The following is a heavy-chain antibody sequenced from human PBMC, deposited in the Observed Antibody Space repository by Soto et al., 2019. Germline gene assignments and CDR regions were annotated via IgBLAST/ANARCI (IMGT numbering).Heavy chain of an antibody. V-gene: IGHV4-34*02. CDR3: ASRIGSGRYYFDY. Sequence: QVQLQQWGAGLLKPSETLSLTCAVYGASFSGDYWSWIRQSPGKGLEWIGEINDSGSTNYNPSLKSRVTLSIDTSKKQFSLKLNSVTAADMAVFYCASRIGSGRYYFDYWGQGILVTVSS. J-gene: IGHJ4*02. CDR1: GASFSGDY. D-gene: IGHD3-10*01. CDR2: INDSGST.